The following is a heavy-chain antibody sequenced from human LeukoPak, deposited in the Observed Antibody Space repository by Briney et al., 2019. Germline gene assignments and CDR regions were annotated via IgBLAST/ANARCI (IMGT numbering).Heavy chain of an antibody. V-gene: IGHV3-21*01. J-gene: IGHJ4*02. Sequence: GGSLRLSCTASGFTFSIYSMSWVRQAQGKGLEWVSSISSSSNSTYYADSVKGQFTISRDNAKNSLYLQMNSLRAGDTAVYYCARGPSCTSTSCYTTGLFDYWGQGTLVTVSS. CDR3: ARGPSCTSTSCYTTGLFDY. CDR2: ISSSSNST. CDR1: GFTFSIYS. D-gene: IGHD2-2*01.